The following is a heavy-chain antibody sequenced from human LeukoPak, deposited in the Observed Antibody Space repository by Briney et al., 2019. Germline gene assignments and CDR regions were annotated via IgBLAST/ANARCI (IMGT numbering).Heavy chain of an antibody. CDR3: ARVLTRSGRGRWLRLQAAFDI. V-gene: IGHV4-34*01. D-gene: IGHD5-24*01. CDR1: GGSISSYY. CDR2: INHSGST. J-gene: IGHJ3*02. Sequence: KPSETLSLTCTVSGGSISSYYWSWIRQPPGKGLEWIGEINHSGSTNYNPSLKSRVTISVDTSKNQFSLKLSSVTAADTAVYYCARVLTRSGRGRWLRLQAAFDIWGQGTMVTVSS.